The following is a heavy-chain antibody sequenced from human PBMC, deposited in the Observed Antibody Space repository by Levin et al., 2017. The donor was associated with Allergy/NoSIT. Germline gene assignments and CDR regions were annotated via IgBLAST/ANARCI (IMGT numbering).Heavy chain of an antibody. D-gene: IGHD2-2*01. J-gene: IGHJ6*02. CDR2: ISAFNDKT. V-gene: IGHV1-18*01. Sequence: ASVKVSCKASGYTFTSYGISWVRQAPGQGLEWMGWISAFNDKTDYIQKFQGRVTMTTDSSTNTAYMELRGLKSDDTAVYYCARHQLPNYDGMAVWGQGTTVTVSS. CDR1: GYTFTSYG. CDR3: ARHQLPNYDGMAV.